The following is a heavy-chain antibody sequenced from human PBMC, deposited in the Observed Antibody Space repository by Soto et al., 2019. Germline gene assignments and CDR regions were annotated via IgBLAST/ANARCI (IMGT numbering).Heavy chain of an antibody. CDR2: INPMSGST. CDR3: ARDLLAGDF. V-gene: IGHV1-46*01. J-gene: IGHJ4*02. Sequence: ASVKVSCKASGYTFTNYYIHWVRQAPGQGLEWTAIINPMSGSTNYAQNFQGRVTLTMDTSTTTVYMDLSSLRFEDTAVYFCARDLLAGDFWGQGTLVTVSS. CDR1: GYTFTNYY. D-gene: IGHD3-10*01.